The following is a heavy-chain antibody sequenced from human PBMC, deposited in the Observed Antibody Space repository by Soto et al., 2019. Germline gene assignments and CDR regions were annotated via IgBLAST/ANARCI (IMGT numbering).Heavy chain of an antibody. CDR3: ARGHGRVDY. V-gene: IGHV3-7*01. D-gene: IGHD1-1*01. CDR2: IKGDGSEE. Sequence: EGQVVESGGGLVQPGGSLRLSCAASGFTFSNYWMSWVRQAPGKGLEWVAHIKGDGSEENYVDSVRGRFTISRDNAKNSVFLQMNSLRAEDTAVYYCARGHGRVDYWGQGTLVTVSS. CDR1: GFTFSNYW. J-gene: IGHJ4*02.